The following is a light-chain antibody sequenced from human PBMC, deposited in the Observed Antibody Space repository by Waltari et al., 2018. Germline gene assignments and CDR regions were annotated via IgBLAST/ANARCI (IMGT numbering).Light chain of an antibody. CDR1: QSISSY. CDR2: AAS. V-gene: IGKV1-39*01. Sequence: DIQMNQSPSSLSASVGDRVTITCRASQSISSYLNWYQQKPGKAPKLLIYAASSLQSGVPSRFSGSGSGTDFTLTISSLQPEDSATYYCQQSYSTPWTFGQGTRVEIK. CDR3: QQSYSTPWT. J-gene: IGKJ1*01.